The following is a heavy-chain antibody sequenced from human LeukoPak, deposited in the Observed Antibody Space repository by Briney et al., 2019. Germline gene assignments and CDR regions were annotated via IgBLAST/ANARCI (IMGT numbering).Heavy chain of an antibody. CDR1: SDSAVSMRSHS. V-gene: IGHV4-61*05. D-gene: IGHD2-15*01. Sequence: SETLSLTSTVSSDSAVSMRSHSWGWFRRAPGRGLAWIGYLYYTGSTDYTASVKSRVTIPGDKSKKQFSLKLKSVTAADTAVYYCAGLFCGGGSCYPRYWGQGILVAVSS. CDR2: LYYTGST. J-gene: IGHJ4*02. CDR3: AGLFCGGGSCYPRY.